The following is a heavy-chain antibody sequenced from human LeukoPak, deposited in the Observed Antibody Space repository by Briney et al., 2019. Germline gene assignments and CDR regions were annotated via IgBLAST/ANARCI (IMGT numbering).Heavy chain of an antibody. Sequence: SETLSLTCSFSGYSISSDYFWGWIRQSPGKGLEWIGSIYHRGPTYYNPSLESRVTLSVDTSKNQFSLRLSSVTAADTAVYYCARDRVATIYTGDAFDIWGQGTMVTVSS. D-gene: IGHD5-12*01. CDR3: ARDRVATIYTGDAFDI. J-gene: IGHJ3*02. CDR2: IYHRGPT. V-gene: IGHV4-38-2*02. CDR1: GYSISSDYF.